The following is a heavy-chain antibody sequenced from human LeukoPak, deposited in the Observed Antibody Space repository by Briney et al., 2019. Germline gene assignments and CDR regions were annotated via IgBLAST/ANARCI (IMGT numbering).Heavy chain of an antibody. CDR3: AKMSCSGGSCHLFDY. J-gene: IGHJ4*02. CDR1: GFTFSSYA. Sequence: GGSLRLSCAASGFTFSSYAMSWVRQPPGKGLEWVSAISGSGGSTYYADSVKGRFTISRDNSKNTLYLQMNSLRAEDTAVYYCAKMSCSGGSCHLFDYWGQGTLVTVSS. D-gene: IGHD2-15*01. V-gene: IGHV3-23*01. CDR2: ISGSGGST.